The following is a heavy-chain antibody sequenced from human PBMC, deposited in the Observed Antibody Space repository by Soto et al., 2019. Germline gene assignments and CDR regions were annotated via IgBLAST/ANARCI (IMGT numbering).Heavy chain of an antibody. Sequence: SETLSLTCTVSGGSISSSSYYWGWNRQPPGKGLEWIWEINHSGSTNYNPSLKSRVTISVDRSKNQFSLKLSSVTAADTAVYYCARGPPLGYWGQGTLVTVSS. J-gene: IGHJ4*02. CDR1: GGSISSSSYY. CDR3: ARGPPLGY. V-gene: IGHV4-39*07. CDR2: INHSGST.